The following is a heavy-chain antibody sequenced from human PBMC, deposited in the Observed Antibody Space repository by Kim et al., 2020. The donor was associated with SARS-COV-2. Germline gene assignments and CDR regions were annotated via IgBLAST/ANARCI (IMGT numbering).Heavy chain of an antibody. CDR2: IKSKTDGGTT. V-gene: IGHV3-15*01. CDR1: GFTFSNAW. Sequence: GGSLRLFCAASGFTFSNAWMSWVRQAPGKGLEWVGRIKSKTDGGTTDYAAPVKGRFTISRDDSKNTLYLQMNSLKTEDTAVYYCTVEYYYDSSGKPYYYGMDVWGQGTTVTVSS. CDR3: TVEYYYDSSGKPYYYGMDV. J-gene: IGHJ6*02. D-gene: IGHD3-22*01.